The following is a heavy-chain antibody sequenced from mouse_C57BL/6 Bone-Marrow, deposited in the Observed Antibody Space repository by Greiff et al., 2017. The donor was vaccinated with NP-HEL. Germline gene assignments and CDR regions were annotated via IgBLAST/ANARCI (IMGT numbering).Heavy chain of an antibody. D-gene: IGHD1-1*01. J-gene: IGHJ3*01. Sequence: QVQLQQPGAELVMPGASVKLSCKASGYTFTSYWMHWVKQRPGQGLEWIGEIDPSDSYTNYNQKFKGKSTLTVDKSSSTAYMQLISLTSEDSAVYYCATYYGSSSWFAYWGQGTLVTVSA. V-gene: IGHV1-69*01. CDR1: GYTFTSYW. CDR3: ATYYGSSSWFAY. CDR2: IDPSDSYT.